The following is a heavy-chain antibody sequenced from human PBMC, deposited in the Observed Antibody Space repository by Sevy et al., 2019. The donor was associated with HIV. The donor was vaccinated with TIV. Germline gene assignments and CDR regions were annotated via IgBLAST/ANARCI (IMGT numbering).Heavy chain of an antibody. D-gene: IGHD5-18*01. V-gene: IGHV3-49*03. Sequence: GGSLRLSCTASGFTFGDYAMSWFRQAPGKGLEWVGFIRSKAYGGTTEYAASVKGRFTISRADSKSIAYLQMNSLKTEDTAVYYCTRAASRGYSYGYGYWGQGTLVTVSS. CDR3: TRAASRGYSYGYGY. CDR2: IRSKAYGGTT. J-gene: IGHJ4*02. CDR1: GFTFGDYA.